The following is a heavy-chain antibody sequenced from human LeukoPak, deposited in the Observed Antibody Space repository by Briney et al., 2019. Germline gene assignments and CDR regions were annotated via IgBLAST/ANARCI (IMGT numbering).Heavy chain of an antibody. CDR3: ARGTHYYDISGYDY. Sequence: GGSLRLSCEVFGFTFDNFGMHWVRQAPGKGLEWVSDITWDSGIRRYADSVKGRFTISRDNAKNSLYLQMNSLRAEDTAVYYCARGTHYYDISGYDYWGQGTLVIVSS. D-gene: IGHD3-22*01. J-gene: IGHJ4*02. V-gene: IGHV3-9*01. CDR2: ITWDSGIR. CDR1: GFTFDNFG.